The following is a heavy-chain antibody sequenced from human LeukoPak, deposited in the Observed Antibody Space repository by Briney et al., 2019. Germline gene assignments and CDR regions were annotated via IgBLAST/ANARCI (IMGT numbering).Heavy chain of an antibody. Sequence: PSETLSLTCTVSGYSISSGYYWGWIRQPPGKGLEWIGYIFYSGSTYYSPSLKSRVTISLDTSRNQFSLKLNSMTAADTAVYYCAKSNGYGLVDIWGQGTMVTVSS. CDR3: AKSNGYGLVDI. CDR2: IFYSGST. J-gene: IGHJ3*02. V-gene: IGHV4-38-2*02. D-gene: IGHD3-10*01. CDR1: GYSISSGYY.